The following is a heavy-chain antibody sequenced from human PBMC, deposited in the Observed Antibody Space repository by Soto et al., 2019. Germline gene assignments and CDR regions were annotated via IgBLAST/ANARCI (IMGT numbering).Heavy chain of an antibody. CDR2: IKSKTDGGTT. J-gene: IGHJ4*02. CDR3: TTQGGSYYDSSGYYYSAY. CDR1: GCTLSNAW. D-gene: IGHD3-22*01. V-gene: IGHV3-15*01. Sequence: XGFLIVSCAASGCTLSNAWMSWVRQAPGKGLEWVGRIKSKTDGGTTDYAAPVKGRFTISRDDSKNTLYLQMNSLKTEDTAVYYCTTQGGSYYDSSGYYYSAYWEQVTLVTVSS.